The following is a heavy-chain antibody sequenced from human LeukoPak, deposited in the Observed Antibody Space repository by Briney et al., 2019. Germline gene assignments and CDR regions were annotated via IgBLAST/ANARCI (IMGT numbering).Heavy chain of an antibody. Sequence: PSETLSLTCTVSGVSISRSYWIWIRQTPGKGLEWIGYISYTGVSSYNPSLKSRVTISVETSKNQFSLNVTSVTAADTAVYYCARLPEGGYATSLGWFGPWGQGTRVTVSS. D-gene: IGHD5-24*01. V-gene: IGHV4-59*08. J-gene: IGHJ5*02. CDR1: GVSISRSY. CDR3: ARLPEGGYATSLGWFGP. CDR2: ISYTGVS.